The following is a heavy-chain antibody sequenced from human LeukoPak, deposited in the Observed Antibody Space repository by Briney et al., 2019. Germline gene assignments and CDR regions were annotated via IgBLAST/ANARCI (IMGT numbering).Heavy chain of an antibody. CDR1: GFTFSSYW. V-gene: IGHV3-74*01. CDR3: AKRRAYCGGDCYSPPGLSGY. D-gene: IGHD2-21*02. CDR2: IKKDGSTT. J-gene: IGHJ4*02. Sequence: GGSLRLSCAASGFTFSSYWMHWVRQAPGKGPVWVSRIKKDGSTTNYADSVKGRFTISRDNSKNTLYLQMYSLRAEDTAVYYCAKRRAYCGGDCYSPPGLSGYWGQGTLVTVSS.